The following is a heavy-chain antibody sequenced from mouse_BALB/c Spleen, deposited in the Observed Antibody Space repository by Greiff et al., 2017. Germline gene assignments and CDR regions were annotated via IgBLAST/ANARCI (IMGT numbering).Heavy chain of an antibody. CDR1: GFTINDSS. CDR2: IDPATGNT. D-gene: IGHD3-1*01. Sequence: VQLQQSGAELVKPGASVKLSCTASGFTINDSSMHWVKQRPEQGLEWIGRIDPATGNTKYDPKFQGKATITADTSSNTAYLQLNSLTSEDTAVYYCARHSSSPPFAMDYGGRGTADTVS. J-gene: IGHJ4*01. CDR3: ARHSSSPPFAMDY. V-gene: IGHV14-3*02.